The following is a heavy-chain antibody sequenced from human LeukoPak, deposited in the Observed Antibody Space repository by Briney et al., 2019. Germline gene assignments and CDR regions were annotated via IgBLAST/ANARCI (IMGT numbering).Heavy chain of an antibody. CDR1: GVSITASY. J-gene: IGHJ4*02. D-gene: IGHD6-19*01. Sequence: SETLSLTCTVSGVSITASYWSWFRQSSGRRLEWIGYIFAFGNTNYNPSVKGRVTISLDTSKSQLSLELRSVTAADTAVYYCAVAVAVPYYFDYWGQGTLVTVSS. V-gene: IGHV4-59*03. CDR2: IFAFGNT. CDR3: AVAVAVPYYFDY.